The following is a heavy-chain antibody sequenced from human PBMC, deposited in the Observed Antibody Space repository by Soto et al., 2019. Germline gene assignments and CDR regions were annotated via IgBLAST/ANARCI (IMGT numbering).Heavy chain of an antibody. Sequence: GESLKISCQGSGYSFPSYCIGWVRLMPGKGLELMGIIYPGDSDTRYSPSFQGQVTISADKSISTAYLQWSSLKASDTAMYYCARTSAAGKYYYGMDVWGQGTTVIVSS. D-gene: IGHD6-13*01. J-gene: IGHJ6*02. CDR2: IYPGDSDT. V-gene: IGHV5-51*01. CDR3: ARTSAAGKYYYGMDV. CDR1: GYSFPSYC.